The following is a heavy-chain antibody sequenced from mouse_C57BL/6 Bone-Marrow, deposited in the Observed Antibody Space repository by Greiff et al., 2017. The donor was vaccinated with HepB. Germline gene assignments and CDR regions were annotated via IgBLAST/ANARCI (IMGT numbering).Heavy chain of an antibody. CDR2: IHPNSGST. J-gene: IGHJ4*01. V-gene: IGHV1-64*01. CDR3: ARDDYDGDYYAMDY. Sequence: VQLQQPGAELVKPGASVKLSCKASGYTFTSYWMHWVKPRPGQGLEWIGMIHPNSGSTNYNEKFKSTATLTVDKSSSTAYMQLSSLTSEDSAVYYCARDDYDGDYYAMDYWGQGTSVTVSS. CDR1: GYTFTSYW. D-gene: IGHD2-4*01.